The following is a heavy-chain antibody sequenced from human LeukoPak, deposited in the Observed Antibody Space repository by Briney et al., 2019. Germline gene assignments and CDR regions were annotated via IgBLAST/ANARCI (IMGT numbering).Heavy chain of an antibody. D-gene: IGHD3-22*01. Sequence: ASVKVSCKASGYTFTSYGISWVRQAPGQGLEWMGWISAYNGNTNYAQKLQGRVTMTTDTSTSTAYMELRSLRSEDTAVYYCAGSTYYYDSSGYYPEYYYYMDVWGKGTTVTISS. J-gene: IGHJ6*03. CDR3: AGSTYYYDSSGYYPEYYYYMDV. V-gene: IGHV1-18*01. CDR1: GYTFTSYG. CDR2: ISAYNGNT.